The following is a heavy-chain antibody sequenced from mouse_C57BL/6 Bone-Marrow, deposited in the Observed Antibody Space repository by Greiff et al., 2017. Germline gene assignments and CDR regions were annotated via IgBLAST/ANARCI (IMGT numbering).Heavy chain of an antibody. D-gene: IGHD2-4*01. Sequence: QVQLQPPGAELLKPGASVKLSCKASCYTFTSYWMQWVKQRPGQGLGWIGEIDPSDSYTNYNQKFKGKATLTVDTSSSTAYMQLSSLTSEDSAVYYCAREGLSGFAYWGQGTLVTVSA. J-gene: IGHJ3*01. CDR3: AREGLSGFAY. CDR2: IDPSDSYT. CDR1: CYTFTSYW. V-gene: IGHV1-50*01.